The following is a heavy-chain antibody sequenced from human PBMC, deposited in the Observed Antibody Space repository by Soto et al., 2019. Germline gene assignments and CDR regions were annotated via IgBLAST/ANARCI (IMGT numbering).Heavy chain of an antibody. Sequence: QVQLVQSGAEVKKPGASVKVSCKALGYDFRSYGISWVRQAPGQGLEWMGWISASNGTRDYAQQFQGRVTMTSDTSRTTAYMELRSLRSDDTDVYYCVRDPQRNDYWGQGTLVNVSS. D-gene: IGHD2-2*01. CDR2: ISASNGTR. J-gene: IGHJ4*02. V-gene: IGHV1-18*04. CDR1: GYDFRSYG. CDR3: VRDPQRNDY.